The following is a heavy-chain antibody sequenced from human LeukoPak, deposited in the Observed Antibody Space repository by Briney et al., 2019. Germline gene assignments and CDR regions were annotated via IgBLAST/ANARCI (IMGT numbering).Heavy chain of an antibody. CDR3: ATVGFLEPGAFDI. V-gene: IGHV1-69-2*01. J-gene: IGHJ3*02. D-gene: IGHD3-3*01. CDR1: GYTFTDYY. Sequence: ASVKVSCKASGYTFTDYYMHWVQQAPGKGLEWMGRVDPEDGETIYAEKFQGRVTITADTSTDTAYMELSSLRSEDTAVYYCATVGFLEPGAFDIWGQGTMVTVSS. CDR2: VDPEDGET.